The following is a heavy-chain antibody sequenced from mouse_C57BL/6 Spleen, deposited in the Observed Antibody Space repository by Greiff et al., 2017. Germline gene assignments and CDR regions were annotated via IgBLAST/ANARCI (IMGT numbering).Heavy chain of an antibody. CDR3: AREDYGSSYFDY. CDR1: GFTFSDYY. D-gene: IGHD1-1*01. J-gene: IGHJ2*01. V-gene: IGHV5-16*01. Sequence: EVKVVESEGGLVQPGSSMKLSCTASGFTFSDYYMAWVRQVPEKGLEWVANINYDGSSTYYLDSLKSRFIISRDNAKNILYLQMSSLKSEDTATYYCAREDYGSSYFDYWGHGATRTVSS. CDR2: INYDGSST.